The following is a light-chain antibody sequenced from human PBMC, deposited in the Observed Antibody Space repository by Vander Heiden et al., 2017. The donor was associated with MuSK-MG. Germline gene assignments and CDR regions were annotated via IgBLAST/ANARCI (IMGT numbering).Light chain of an antibody. CDR1: QSIRRY. Sequence: LLMTHSPSSLSASVFHAVSLPCRASQSIRRYLNWYQYKTGKAPQLLIYATSTLQSGVPSRFSGSGSGTDFTLTITSLRHEDFANYYCQESFSSYAFGQGTKVQIK. V-gene: IGKV1-39*01. CDR2: ATS. CDR3: QESFSSYA. J-gene: IGKJ2*01.